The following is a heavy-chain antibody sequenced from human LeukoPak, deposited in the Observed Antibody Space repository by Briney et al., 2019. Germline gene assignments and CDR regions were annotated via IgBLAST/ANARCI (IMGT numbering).Heavy chain of an antibody. CDR3: ARDPEQWELGPGDY. CDR2: IKQDGSEK. J-gene: IGHJ4*02. Sequence: GGSLRLSCAASGFTFSSYWMSWVRQAPGKGLEWVANIKQDGSEKYYVDSVKGRFTISRDNAKNSLYLQMNSLRAEDTAVYYCARDPEQWELGPGDYWGQGTLVTVSS. V-gene: IGHV3-7*01. CDR1: GFTFSSYW. D-gene: IGHD1-26*01.